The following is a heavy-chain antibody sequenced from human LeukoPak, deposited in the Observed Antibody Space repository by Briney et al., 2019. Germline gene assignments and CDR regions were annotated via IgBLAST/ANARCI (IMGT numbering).Heavy chain of an antibody. V-gene: IGHV1-69*04. CDR1: GGTFSSYA. CDR2: IIPILGIA. CDR3: AREGSSGWYWDY. J-gene: IGHJ4*02. D-gene: IGHD6-19*01. Sequence: GASVKVSCKASGGTFSSYAISWVRQAPGQGLEWMGRIIPILGIANYAQKFQGRVTITADKSTSTAYMELSSLRSEDTAVYYCAREGSSGWYWDYWGQGTLVTVSS.